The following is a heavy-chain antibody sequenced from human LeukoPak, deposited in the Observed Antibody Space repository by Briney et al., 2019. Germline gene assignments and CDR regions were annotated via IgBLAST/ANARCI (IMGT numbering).Heavy chain of an antibody. J-gene: IGHJ6*02. V-gene: IGHV3-30*03. D-gene: IGHD3-10*01. CDR3: ARDRFDKSIWFGELLYYYYYYGMDV. CDR1: GFTFSSYG. CDR2: ISYDGSNK. Sequence: PGGSLRLSCAASGFTFSSYGMHWVRQAPGKGLEWVAFISYDGSNKYYADSVKGRFTISRDNSKNTLYLQMNSLRAEDTAVYYCARDRFDKSIWFGELLYYYYYYGMDVWGQGTTVTVSS.